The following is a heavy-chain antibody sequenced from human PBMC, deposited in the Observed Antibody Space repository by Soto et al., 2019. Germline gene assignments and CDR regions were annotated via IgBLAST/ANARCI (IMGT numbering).Heavy chain of an antibody. CDR2: ISYDGSNK. CDR3: ASLTLYSSGWYQAY. V-gene: IGHV3-30-3*01. CDR1: GFTFRSYA. J-gene: IGHJ4*02. D-gene: IGHD6-19*01. Sequence: GGALRLSCAAPGFTFRSYAIHWVRQAPGKGLEWVAVISYDGSNKYYADSVKGRFTISRDNSKNTLYLQMNSLRAEDTAVYYCASLTLYSSGWYQAYWGQGTLVTVSS.